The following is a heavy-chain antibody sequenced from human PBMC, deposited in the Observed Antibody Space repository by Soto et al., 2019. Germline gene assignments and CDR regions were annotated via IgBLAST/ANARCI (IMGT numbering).Heavy chain of an antibody. CDR2: IYYSGST. CDR1: GGSISSSSYY. V-gene: IGHV4-39*01. J-gene: IGHJ4*02. CDR3: AQDIVATFDY. D-gene: IGHD5-12*01. Sequence: PSETLSLTCTVSGGSISSSSYYWGWIRQPPGKGLEWIGSIYYSGSTYYNPSLKSRVTISVDTSKNQFSLKLSSVTAADTAVYYCAQDIVATFDYWGQGTLVTVSS.